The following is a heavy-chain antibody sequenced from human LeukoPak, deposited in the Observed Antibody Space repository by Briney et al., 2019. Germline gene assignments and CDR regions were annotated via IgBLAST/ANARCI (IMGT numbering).Heavy chain of an antibody. CDR2: INPSGGST. D-gene: IGHD2-21*02. CDR1: GYTFTSYY. CDR3: ARAGNCGGDCYSFDY. J-gene: IGHJ4*02. V-gene: IGHV1-46*01. Sequence: GSSVKVSCKASGYTFTSYYMHWVRQAPGQGLEWMGIINPSGGSTSYAQKFQGRVTMTRDTSTSTVYMELSSLRSEDTAVYYCARAGNCGGDCYSFDYWGQGTLVTVSS.